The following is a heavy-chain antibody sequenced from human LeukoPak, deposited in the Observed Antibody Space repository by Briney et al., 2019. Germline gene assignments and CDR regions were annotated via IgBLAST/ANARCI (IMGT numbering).Heavy chain of an antibody. CDR1: GFTFDDYA. Sequence: GGFLRLSCAASGFTFDDYAMNWVRQAPGKGLEWVSGISCNSGSIGYADSVKGRFTISRDNAKNSLYLQMNSLRAEDTALYYGEKDTSGIAAAAPDAFDIWGQGTMVTVSS. V-gene: IGHV3-9*01. D-gene: IGHD6-13*01. J-gene: IGHJ3*02. CDR3: EKDTSGIAAAAPDAFDI. CDR2: ISCNSGSI.